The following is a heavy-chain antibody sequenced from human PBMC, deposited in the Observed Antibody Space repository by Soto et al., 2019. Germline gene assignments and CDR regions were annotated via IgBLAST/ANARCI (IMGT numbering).Heavy chain of an antibody. Sequence: EVQLLESGGGLVQPGGSLRLSCAASGFTFSSYAMTWVRQAPGKGLEWVSAISGSGGSTYYADSVKGQFTISRDNSKNTLYLQMNSLRVEDTAVYYCAKEVAGSGSYSDYWGQGTLVTVSS. CDR3: AKEVAGSGSYSDY. J-gene: IGHJ4*02. D-gene: IGHD1-26*01. CDR2: ISGSGGST. V-gene: IGHV3-23*01. CDR1: GFTFSSYA.